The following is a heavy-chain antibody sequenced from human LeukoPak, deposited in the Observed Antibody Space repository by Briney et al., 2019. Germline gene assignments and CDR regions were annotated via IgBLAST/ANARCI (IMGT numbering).Heavy chain of an antibody. D-gene: IGHD3-10*02. CDR3: AELGITMIGGV. Sequence: TGGSLRLSRVASGFTFSNYGMDWVRQAPGKGLEWVSYISSSGSTIYYADSVKGRFTISRDNAKNSLYLQMNSLRAEDTAVYYCAELGITMIGGVWGKGTTVTISS. CDR2: ISSSGSTI. V-gene: IGHV3-48*04. J-gene: IGHJ6*04. CDR1: GFTFSNYG.